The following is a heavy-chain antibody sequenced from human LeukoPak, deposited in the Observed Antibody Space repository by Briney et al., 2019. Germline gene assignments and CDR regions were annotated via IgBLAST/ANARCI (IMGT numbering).Heavy chain of an antibody. CDR3: AGQLRTGTRNWFDP. V-gene: IGHV4-39*07. CDR1: VGSISGSSYY. D-gene: IGHD1-1*01. Sequence: SETLSLTCTVSVGSISGSSYYWGWIRQPPGKGLEWIGSIYHSGSTYYNPSLKSRVTISVDTSKNQFSLKLSSMTAADTAVYYCAGQLRTGTRNWFDPWGQGTLVTVSS. J-gene: IGHJ5*02. CDR2: IYHSGST.